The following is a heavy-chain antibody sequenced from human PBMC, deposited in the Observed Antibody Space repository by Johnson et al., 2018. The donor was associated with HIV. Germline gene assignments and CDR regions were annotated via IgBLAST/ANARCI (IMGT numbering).Heavy chain of an antibody. Sequence: VYLVESGGGVVRPGRSLRLSCAASGFTFDDYGMTWVRQPPGKGLEWVSGINWNGGSTGYADSVKGRFTISRDNAKNSLYLQMNSLRAEDPALYYCARDFGTNILGAFDMWGQGTLVTVSS. CDR2: INWNGGST. CDR1: GFTFDDYG. D-gene: IGHD3-3*01. J-gene: IGHJ3*02. CDR3: ARDFGTNILGAFDM. V-gene: IGHV3-20*04.